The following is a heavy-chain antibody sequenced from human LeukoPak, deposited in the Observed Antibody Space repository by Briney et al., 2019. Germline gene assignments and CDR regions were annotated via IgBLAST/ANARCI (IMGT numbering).Heavy chain of an antibody. J-gene: IGHJ3*02. CDR3: ARDGTRPGYYYDSNAAAFDI. CDR1: GYTFSDYG. V-gene: IGHV1-18*01. Sequence: ASVTVSCKASGYTFSDYGISWVRQAPGQGLEWMGWISAYNGHTNYAQNLQGRFTVTTDTSTSTAYMDLRSLRSDDTVVYYCARDGTRPGYYYDSNAAAFDIWGQGTLVTVSS. CDR2: ISAYNGHT. D-gene: IGHD3-22*01.